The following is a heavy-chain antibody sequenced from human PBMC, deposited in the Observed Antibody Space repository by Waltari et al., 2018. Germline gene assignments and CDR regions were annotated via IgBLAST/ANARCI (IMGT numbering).Heavy chain of an antibody. CDR2: ISGNGVSR. CDR1: GFTFNSYA. Sequence: EVQLVESGGGLVQPGGSLRLSCAASGFTFNSYAMNWVRQAPGEGPEWVSTISGNGVSRYYADSVEGRFTISRDNSRNTVYLQMSSLRAEDTAIYYCAKAHWDYGNYYYYYMDGWGNGTTVIVSS. D-gene: IGHD1-7*01. V-gene: IGHV3-23*04. CDR3: AKAHWDYGNYYYYYMDG. J-gene: IGHJ6*03.